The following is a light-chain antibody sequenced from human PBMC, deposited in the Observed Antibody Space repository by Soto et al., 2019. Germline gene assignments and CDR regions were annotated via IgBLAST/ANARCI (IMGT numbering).Light chain of an antibody. V-gene: IGKV3-11*01. CDR2: DAS. J-gene: IGKJ4*01. CDR1: QSISSY. Sequence: EIVLTQSPATLSLSPGERATLSCRASQSISSYLAWYQQKPGQAPRLLIYDASNRATGIPPRFSGSGSGTDFTLTISSLEPEDFEVYYCQQRSNWLTFGGGTKVEIK. CDR3: QQRSNWLT.